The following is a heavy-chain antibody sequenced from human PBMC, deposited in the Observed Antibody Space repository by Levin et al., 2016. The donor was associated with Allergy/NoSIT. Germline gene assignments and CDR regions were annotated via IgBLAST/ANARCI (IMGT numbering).Heavy chain of an antibody. CDR3: ARGNDGYNNPVGY. J-gene: IGHJ4*02. CDR2: ISYDGSNK. V-gene: IGHV3-30-3*01. Sequence: WIRQPPGKGLEWVAVISYDGSNKYYADSVKGRFTISRDNSKNTLYLQMNSLRAEDTAVYYCARGNDGYNNPVGYWGQGTLVTVSS. D-gene: IGHD5-24*01.